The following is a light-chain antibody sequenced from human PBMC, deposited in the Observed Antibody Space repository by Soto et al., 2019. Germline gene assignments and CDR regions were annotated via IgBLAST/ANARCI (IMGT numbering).Light chain of an antibody. CDR3: QQYANPPIT. J-gene: IGKJ5*01. V-gene: IGKV3-20*01. CDR1: ERIYSAY. CDR2: GTS. Sequence: VLTQSPGTLSLSRGEEATLSCRASERIYSAYLGWYQQTPGQAPRLLIYGTSSRATGIPDRFSGSGSGTDFTLTISRLEPEDFAVYYCQQYANPPITFGQGTRLEIK.